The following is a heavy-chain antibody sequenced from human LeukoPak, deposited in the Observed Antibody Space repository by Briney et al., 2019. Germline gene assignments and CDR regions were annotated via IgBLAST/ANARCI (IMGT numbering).Heavy chain of an antibody. V-gene: IGHV4-59*08. J-gene: IGHJ4*02. Sequence: SEALSLTCTVSGGSISSYYWSWIRQPPGKGLEWIGYIYYSGSTNYNPSLKSRVTISVDTSKNQFSLKLSSVTAADTAVYYCARLDSGSYYPFDYWGQGTLVTVSS. D-gene: IGHD1-26*01. CDR1: GGSISSYY. CDR2: IYYSGST. CDR3: ARLDSGSYYPFDY.